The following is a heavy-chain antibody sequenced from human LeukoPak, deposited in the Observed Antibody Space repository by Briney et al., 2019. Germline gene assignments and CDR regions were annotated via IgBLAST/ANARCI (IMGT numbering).Heavy chain of an antibody. D-gene: IGHD6-13*01. CDR2: ISGSGGST. CDR3: AKDRYSSSWYEFDY. J-gene: IGHJ4*02. CDR1: GFTFSSYG. Sequence: GGSLRLSCAASGFTFSSYGMSWVRQAPGKGLEWVSAISGSGGSTYYADSVKGRFIISRDNSKNTLYLQMNSLRAEGTAVYYCAKDRYSSSWYEFDYWGQGTLVTVSS. V-gene: IGHV3-23*01.